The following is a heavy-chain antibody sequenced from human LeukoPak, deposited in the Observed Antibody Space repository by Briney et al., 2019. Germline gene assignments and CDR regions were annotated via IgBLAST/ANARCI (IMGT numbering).Heavy chain of an antibody. CDR3: AREEVGAFRKAFDY. V-gene: IGHV3-15*01. Sequence: PGGSLRLSCAASGFTFSNAWMSWVRQAPGKGLEWVGRIKSKTDGGTTDYAAPVKGRFTISRDNSKNTLYLQMNSLRAEDTAVYYCAREEVGAFRKAFDYWGQGTLVTVSS. CDR1: GFTFSNAW. D-gene: IGHD1-26*01. CDR2: IKSKTDGGTT. J-gene: IGHJ4*02.